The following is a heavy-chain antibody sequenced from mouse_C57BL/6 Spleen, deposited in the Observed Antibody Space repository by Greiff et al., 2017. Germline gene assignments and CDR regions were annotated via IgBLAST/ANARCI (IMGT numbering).Heavy chain of an antibody. CDR2: IRSKSNNYAT. CDR3: VRQGGSNYGLYYYAMDY. Sequence: EVKLVESGGGLVQPKGSLKLSCAASGFSFNTYAMNWVRQAPGKGLEWVARIRSKSNNYATYYADSVKDRFTISRDDSESMLYLQMNNLKTEDTAMYYCVRQGGSNYGLYYYAMDYWGQGTSVTVSS. V-gene: IGHV10-1*01. J-gene: IGHJ4*01. D-gene: IGHD2-5*01. CDR1: GFSFNTYA.